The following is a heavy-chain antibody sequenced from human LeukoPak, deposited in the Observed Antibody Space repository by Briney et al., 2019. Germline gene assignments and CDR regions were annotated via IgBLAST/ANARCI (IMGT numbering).Heavy chain of an antibody. Sequence: GGSLRLSCAASGFSVSIKYMNWVRQAPGKGLEWVSAISGSGGSTYYADSVKGRFTISRDNSKNTLYLQMNSLRAEDTAVYYCAKFAWAMRFSYFDYWGQGTLVTVSS. CDR2: ISGSGGST. D-gene: IGHD2-2*01. J-gene: IGHJ4*02. CDR1: GFSVSIKY. CDR3: AKFAWAMRFSYFDY. V-gene: IGHV3-23*01.